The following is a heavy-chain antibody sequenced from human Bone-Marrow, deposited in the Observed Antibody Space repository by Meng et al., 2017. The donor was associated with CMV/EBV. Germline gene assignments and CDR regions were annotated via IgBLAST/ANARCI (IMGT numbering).Heavy chain of an antibody. J-gene: IGHJ4*02. V-gene: IGHV3-48*03. D-gene: IGHD3-3*02. CDR1: GFTSSDYE. CDR2: ISSSGTKI. Sequence: GGSLRLSCSVSGFTSSDYEMMWVRQAPGKGLEWVSYISSSGTKIKYADSVKGRFTISRDNAKRSVYLQMNSLRAEDTAVYYCGVLAHWGQGAVVTVSS. CDR3: GVLAH.